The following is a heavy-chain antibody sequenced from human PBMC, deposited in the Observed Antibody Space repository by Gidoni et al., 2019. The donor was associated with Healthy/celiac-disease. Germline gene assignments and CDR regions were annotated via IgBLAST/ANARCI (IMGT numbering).Heavy chain of an antibody. V-gene: IGHV3-66*02. CDR1: GFPVSSNY. Sequence: EVQLVASGGGLVQPGGSLRLSCAASGFPVSSNYMSWVRQAPGKGLEWVSVIYSGGSTYYADSVKGRFTISRDNSKNTLYLQMNSLRAEDTAVYYCASRAKAYYYYGMDVWGQGTTVTVSS. D-gene: IGHD3-10*01. J-gene: IGHJ6*02. CDR2: IYSGGST. CDR3: ASRAKAYYYYGMDV.